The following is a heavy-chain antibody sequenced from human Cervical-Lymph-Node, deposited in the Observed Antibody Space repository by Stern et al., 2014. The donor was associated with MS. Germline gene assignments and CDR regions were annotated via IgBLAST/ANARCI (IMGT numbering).Heavy chain of an antibody. CDR3: ARHVQGFDY. V-gene: IGHV5-51*01. Sequence: EVQLVESGAEVKKPGESLKISCKLSGYSFTSYYIACVRQMPGKGLEWRVCIYPYDSDTTYSPSSQAQVSISADKTTTTAYLQWSSLRASDTAMYYCARHVQGFDYWGQGTLVTVSS. CDR1: GYSFTSYY. J-gene: IGHJ4*02. CDR2: IYPYDSDT.